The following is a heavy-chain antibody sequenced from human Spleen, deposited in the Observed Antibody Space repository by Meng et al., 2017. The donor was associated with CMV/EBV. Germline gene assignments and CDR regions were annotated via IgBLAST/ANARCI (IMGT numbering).Heavy chain of an antibody. Sequence: GGSLRLSCAASGFTFSSYAMHWVRQAPGKGLEWVAVISYDGSNKYYADSVKGRFTISRDNSKNTLYLQMNSLRAEDTAVYYCALTEYQYYFDYWGQGTLVTVSS. J-gene: IGHJ4*02. CDR3: ALTEYQYYFDY. V-gene: IGHV3-30-3*01. CDR2: ISYDGSNK. CDR1: GFTFSSYA. D-gene: IGHD2-2*01.